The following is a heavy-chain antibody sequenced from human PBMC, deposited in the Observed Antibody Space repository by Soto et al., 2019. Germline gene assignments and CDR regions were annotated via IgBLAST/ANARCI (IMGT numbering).Heavy chain of an antibody. D-gene: IGHD6-6*01. CDR2: ISYDGSNK. CDR1: GFTFSSYA. CDR3: ARPRGSSSGFYYYGMDV. J-gene: IGHJ6*02. Sequence: QVQLVESGGGVVQPGRSLRLSCAASGFTFSSYAMYWVRQAPGKGLEWVAVISYDGSNKYYADSVKGRFTISRDNSKNTLYLQMNSLRAEDTAVYYCARPRGSSSGFYYYGMDVWGQGTTVTVSS. V-gene: IGHV3-30-3*01.